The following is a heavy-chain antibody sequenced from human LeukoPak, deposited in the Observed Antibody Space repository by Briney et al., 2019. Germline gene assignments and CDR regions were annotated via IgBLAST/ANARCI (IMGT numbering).Heavy chain of an antibody. V-gene: IGHV3-11*01. CDR2: ISSSGSTI. D-gene: IGHD6-13*01. CDR1: GVSISSSNSY. CDR3: VIQSFSWSGYFDY. J-gene: IGHJ4*02. Sequence: LSLTCTVSGVSISSSNSYWGWIRQAPGKGLEWVSYISSSGSTIYYADSVEGRFTISRDNAKNSLYLQMNSLRAEDTAVYYCVIQSFSWSGYFDYWGQGTLVTVSS.